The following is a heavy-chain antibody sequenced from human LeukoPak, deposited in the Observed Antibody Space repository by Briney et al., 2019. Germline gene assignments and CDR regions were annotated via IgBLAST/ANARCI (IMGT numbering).Heavy chain of an antibody. J-gene: IGHJ6*03. CDR1: GYRFTSYW. Sequence: GESLKISCKGSGYRFTSYWIGWVRQMPGKGLEWMGIIYPGDSDTRYSPSFQGQVTISADKSISTAYLQWSSLKASDTAMYYCARREVVVVPAAIREGYYYYYMDVWGKGTTVTVSS. CDR3: ARREVVVVPAAIREGYYYYYMDV. CDR2: IYPGDSDT. D-gene: IGHD2-2*02. V-gene: IGHV5-51*01.